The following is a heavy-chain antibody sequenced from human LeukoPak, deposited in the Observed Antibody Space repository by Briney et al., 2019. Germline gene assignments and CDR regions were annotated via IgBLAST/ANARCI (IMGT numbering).Heavy chain of an antibody. J-gene: IGHJ4*02. D-gene: IGHD3-16*01. Sequence: SETLSLTCTVSGYSISSGYYWGWIRQPPGKGLEWIGSIYHSGSTYYNPSLKSRVTISADTSKDHFSLKLNSVTTADTAVYYCTRGAGWLIDYWGQGILVTVSS. V-gene: IGHV4-38-2*02. CDR1: GYSISSGYY. CDR3: TRGAGWLIDY. CDR2: IYHSGST.